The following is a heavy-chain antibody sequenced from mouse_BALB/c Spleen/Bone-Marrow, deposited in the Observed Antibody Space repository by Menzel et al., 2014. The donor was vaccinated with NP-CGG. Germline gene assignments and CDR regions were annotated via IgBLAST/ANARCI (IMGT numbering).Heavy chain of an antibody. Sequence: EVQLVESGGGLVQPGGSRKLSCAASGFTFSSFGMHWVRQAPEKGLEWVAYISSGSSTIYYADTVKGRFTISRDNPKNPLFQQMPNLRSEDTAMYYCARWGRGENWYFDDWGAGTTVTVSS. J-gene: IGHJ1*01. CDR3: ARWGRGENWYFDD. V-gene: IGHV5-17*02. CDR2: ISSGSSTI. CDR1: GFTFSSFG.